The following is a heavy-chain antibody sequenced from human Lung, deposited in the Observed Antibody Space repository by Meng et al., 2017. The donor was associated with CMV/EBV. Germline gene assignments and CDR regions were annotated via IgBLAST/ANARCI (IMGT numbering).Heavy chain of an antibody. CDR2: VHSSGST. CDR3: ARDTGNFQIDY. CDR1: GGSISTSGSY. D-gene: IGHD1-7*01. Sequence: QLQLQESGPGLVKPSETLSLICTVSGGSISTSGSYWGWVRRPPGKGLGWIGSVHSSGSTFYIPSLKSRLTISLDTSKNQFSLRLSSVTAADTALYYCARDTGNFQIDYWGQGTLVTVSS. J-gene: IGHJ4*02. V-gene: IGHV4-39*07.